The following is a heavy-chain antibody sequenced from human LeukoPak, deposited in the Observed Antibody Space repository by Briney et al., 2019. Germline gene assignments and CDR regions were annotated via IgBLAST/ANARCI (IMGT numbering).Heavy chain of an antibody. CDR1: GFTFSSYA. CDR3: AKKGDCSSTSCYIDF. V-gene: IGHV3-23*01. Sequence: PGGSLRLSRAASGFTFSSYAMSWVRQAPGKGLEWVSVISGSGGTTYYADSVKGRFTISRDNSKNTLYLQMNSLRAEDTAVYYCAKKGDCSSTSCYIDFWGQGTLVTVSS. D-gene: IGHD2-2*01. J-gene: IGHJ4*02. CDR2: ISGSGGTT.